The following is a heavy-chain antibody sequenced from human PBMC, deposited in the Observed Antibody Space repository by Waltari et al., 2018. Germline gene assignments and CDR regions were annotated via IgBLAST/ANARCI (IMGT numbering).Heavy chain of an antibody. CDR3: AIYRSGTMEDY. Sequence: QLQLQESGPGLVKPSETLSLTCIVSGGSLSRSSYYWGWIRQPPGKGLEWIGSIYHNGGTLYNPSLQSRVTISIDTSKNQFSLKLTSVTAADTAVYYCAIYRSGTMEDYWGQGTLITVSS. CDR2: IYHNGGT. J-gene: IGHJ4*02. CDR1: GGSLSRSSYY. V-gene: IGHV4-39*01. D-gene: IGHD3-10*01.